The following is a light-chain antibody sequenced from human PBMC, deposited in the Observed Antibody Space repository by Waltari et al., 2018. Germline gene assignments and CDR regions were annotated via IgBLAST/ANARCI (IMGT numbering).Light chain of an antibody. CDR3: SSYGGSNNLV. Sequence: QSALTQPPSASGSPGQSVTISCTGTRRDVGGYNYVSWYQQHPGKAPKLIIHDVTKRPSGVPARFSGSKSDNTASLTVSGLQAEDEADYYCSSYGGSNNLVFGGGTKLTVL. J-gene: IGLJ2*01. CDR1: RRDVGGYNY. CDR2: DVT. V-gene: IGLV2-8*01.